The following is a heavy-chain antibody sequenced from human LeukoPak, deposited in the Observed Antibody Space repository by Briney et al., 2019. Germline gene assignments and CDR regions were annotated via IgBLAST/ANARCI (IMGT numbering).Heavy chain of an antibody. V-gene: IGHV3-7*03. CDR3: AKDIWGSSGWYQGACDY. Sequence: GGSLRLSCATSGFTFSAYWMSWVRQAPGKGLEWVANIKQDGSEKYYVDSVKGRFTISRDNAKNSLYLQMNSLRAEDTALYYCAKDIWGSSGWYQGACDYWGQGTLVTVSS. D-gene: IGHD6-19*01. CDR1: GFTFSAYW. CDR2: IKQDGSEK. J-gene: IGHJ4*02.